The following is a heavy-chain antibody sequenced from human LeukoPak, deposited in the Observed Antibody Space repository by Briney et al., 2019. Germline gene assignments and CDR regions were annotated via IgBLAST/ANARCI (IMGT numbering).Heavy chain of an antibody. CDR1: GYTFTGNY. Sequence: ASVKLSCKASGYTFTGNYMHWVRQAPGQGLEWMGWINPNSGGTNYAQKFRDRITMTRDTSISTAYMELSRLRSDDTAVYYCARDNGYGGNSGLVLYFDYWGQGTLVTVSS. D-gene: IGHD4-23*01. CDR3: ARDNGYGGNSGLVLYFDY. CDR2: INPNSGGT. V-gene: IGHV1-2*02. J-gene: IGHJ4*02.